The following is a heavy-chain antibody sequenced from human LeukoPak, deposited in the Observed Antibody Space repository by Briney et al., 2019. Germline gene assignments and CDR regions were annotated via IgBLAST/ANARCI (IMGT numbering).Heavy chain of an antibody. Sequence: PGGSLRLSCAASGFTFDDYAMHWVRQAPGKGLEWVSLISGDGGSTYYADSVKGRFTISRDNSKNSLYLQMNSLRAEDTAVYYCAKNRGARVFYMDVWGKGTTVTVSS. J-gene: IGHJ6*03. V-gene: IGHV3-43*02. CDR3: AKNRGARVFYMDV. CDR1: GFTFDDYA. D-gene: IGHD3-10*01. CDR2: ISGDGGST.